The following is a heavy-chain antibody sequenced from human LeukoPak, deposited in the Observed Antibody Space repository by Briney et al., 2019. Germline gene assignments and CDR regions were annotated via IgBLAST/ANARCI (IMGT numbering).Heavy chain of an antibody. Sequence: PGGSLRLSCAASGFTFSSYAMSWVRQAPGKGLEWVSAISGSGGSTYYADSVKGRFTTSRDNSKNTLYLQMNSLRAEDTAVYYCAKARLELPYFGMDVWGQGTTVTVSS. V-gene: IGHV3-23*01. CDR3: AKARLELPYFGMDV. D-gene: IGHD1-7*01. CDR1: GFTFSSYA. J-gene: IGHJ6*02. CDR2: ISGSGGST.